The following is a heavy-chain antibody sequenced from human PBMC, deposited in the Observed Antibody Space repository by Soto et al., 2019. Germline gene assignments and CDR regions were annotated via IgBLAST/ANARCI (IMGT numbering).Heavy chain of an antibody. V-gene: IGHV1-3*01. D-gene: IGHD2-8*01. CDR3: ARKDIVLMVYARPFDY. J-gene: IGHJ4*02. CDR1: GYTFTSCA. CDR2: INAGNGNT. Sequence: ASVKVSCKASGYTFTSCAMHWVRQAPGQRLEWMGWINAGNGNTKYSQKFQGRVTITRDTSASTAYMELSSLRSEDTAVYYCARKDIVLMVYARPFDYWGQGTLVTVSS.